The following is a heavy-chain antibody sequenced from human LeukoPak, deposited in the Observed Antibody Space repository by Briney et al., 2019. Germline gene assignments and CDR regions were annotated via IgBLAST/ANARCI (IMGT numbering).Heavy chain of an antibody. CDR3: ARHCTNGVCYYFDY. CDR1: GGSISSYF. Sequence: SETLSLTCTVSGGSISSYFWNWIRQPAGRGLEWIGRIYTSGSTNYNPSLKSRVTISVDTSKNQFSLKLSSVTAADTAVYYCARHCTNGVCYYFDYWGQGTLVTVSS. J-gene: IGHJ4*02. D-gene: IGHD2-8*01. V-gene: IGHV4-4*07. CDR2: IYTSGST.